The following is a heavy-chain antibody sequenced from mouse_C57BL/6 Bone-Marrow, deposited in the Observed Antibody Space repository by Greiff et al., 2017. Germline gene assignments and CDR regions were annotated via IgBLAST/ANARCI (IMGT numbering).Heavy chain of an antibody. V-gene: IGHV14-4*01. CDR3: TTTPHITTVSYWYFDV. CDR1: GFNIKDDY. Sequence: VQLQQSGAELVRPGASVKLSCTASGFNIKDDYMHWVKQRPEQGLEWIGWIDPENGDTEYASKFQGKATITADTSSNTAYLQLSSLTSEDTAVYYCTTTPHITTVSYWYFDVWGTVTTVTVSS. D-gene: IGHD1-1*01. CDR2: IDPENGDT. J-gene: IGHJ1*03.